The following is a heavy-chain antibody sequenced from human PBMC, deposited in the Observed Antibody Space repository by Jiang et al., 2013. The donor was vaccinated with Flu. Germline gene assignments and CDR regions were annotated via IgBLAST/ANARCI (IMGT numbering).Heavy chain of an antibody. J-gene: IGHJ6*02. CDR2: TYYRSKWYN. CDR1: GDSVSSNSAA. CDR3: ARGSLAAGLDYYYGMDV. Sequence: QTLSLTCAISGDSVSSNSAAWNWIRQSPSRGLEWLGRTYYRSKWYNDYAVSVKSRITINPDTSKNQFSLQLNSVTPEDTAVYYCARGSLAAGLDYYYGMDVWGQGTTVTVSS. V-gene: IGHV6-1*01. D-gene: IGHD6-13*01.